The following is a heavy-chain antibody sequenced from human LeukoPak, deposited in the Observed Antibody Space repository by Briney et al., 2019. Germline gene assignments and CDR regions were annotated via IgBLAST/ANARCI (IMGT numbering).Heavy chain of an antibody. CDR3: ARNKFGQWPYGY. J-gene: IGHJ4*02. Sequence: ASVKVSCKAFGYTFTSYDISWVRQAPGQGLEWMGWISAYNGNTNYAQKLQGRVTMTTDTSTSTAYMELRSLRSDDTAVYYCARNKFGQWPYGYWGQGTLVTVSS. V-gene: IGHV1-18*01. D-gene: IGHD6-19*01. CDR2: ISAYNGNT. CDR1: GYTFTSYD.